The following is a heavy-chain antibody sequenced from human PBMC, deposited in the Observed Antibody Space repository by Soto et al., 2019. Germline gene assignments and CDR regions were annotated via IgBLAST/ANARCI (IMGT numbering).Heavy chain of an antibody. CDR3: SSGMAAGTY. CDR2: IKSKAAGGTA. J-gene: IGHJ4*02. V-gene: IGHV3-15*07. Sequence: EVQLVESGGGLVTPGGSLRLSCAVTGLTFTDAWMNWMRQAPGKGPEWVGRIKSKAAGGTADYAAAVKDRFTMSRDDSKNMLYLQMNSLKSADTAVYYCSSGMAAGTYWGLGTLVTVSS. CDR1: GLTFTDAW. D-gene: IGHD6-13*01.